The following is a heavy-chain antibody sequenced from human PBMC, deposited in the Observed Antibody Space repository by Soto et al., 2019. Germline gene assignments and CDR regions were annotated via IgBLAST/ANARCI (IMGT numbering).Heavy chain of an antibody. J-gene: IGHJ4*02. D-gene: IGHD3-10*01. CDR3: ARDGSGVVFWDGPYYFDY. Sequence: QVQLQESGPRLVKPSETLSLTCTVSGGSISTYYWSWIRQSPGKGLEWIGYVYYNGRAKYNPSLKCRVTISVDTSENQFSLNLNSVNAADTAVYYCARDGSGVVFWDGPYYFDYWGQGILVTVSS. V-gene: IGHV4-59*01. CDR1: GGSISTYY. CDR2: VYYNGRA.